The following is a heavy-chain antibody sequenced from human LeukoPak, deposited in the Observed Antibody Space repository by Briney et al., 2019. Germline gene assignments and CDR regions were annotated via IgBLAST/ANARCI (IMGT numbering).Heavy chain of an antibody. Sequence: GGSLRLSCGASGFTFSVAWMSWVRQAPGKGLQWVGRIKSRTDGATTDYAAPVKGRFTIPRDDSKNMLYLQMSSLKTEDTAVYYCTTIKTAMATEFDYWGQGTLVTVSS. CDR1: GFTFSVAW. D-gene: IGHD5-18*01. V-gene: IGHV3-15*01. J-gene: IGHJ4*02. CDR3: TTIKTAMATEFDY. CDR2: IKSRTDGATT.